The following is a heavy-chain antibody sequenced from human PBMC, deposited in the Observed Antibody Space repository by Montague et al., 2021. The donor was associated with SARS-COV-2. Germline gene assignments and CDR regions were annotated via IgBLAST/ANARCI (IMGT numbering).Heavy chain of an antibody. Sequence: SLRLSCAASGFTFSNFALSWVRQAPGKGLEWVSGISHSGGDTYYADSVKGRFTISRDNSRNTVYLQINNLRAADTAIYYCANPIFGTYLADYWGQGTLVTVPS. D-gene: IGHD3-3*01. CDR1: GFTFSNFA. J-gene: IGHJ4*02. CDR2: ISHSGGDT. CDR3: ANPIFGTYLADY. V-gene: IGHV3-23*01.